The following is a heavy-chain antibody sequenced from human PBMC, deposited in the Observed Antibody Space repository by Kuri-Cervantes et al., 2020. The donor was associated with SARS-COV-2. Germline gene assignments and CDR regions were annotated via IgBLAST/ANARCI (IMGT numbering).Heavy chain of an antibody. J-gene: IGHJ4*02. CDR2: IIHTGGT. V-gene: IGHV4-34*12. CDR3: AITGSQSPRHYFDS. Sequence: SCAVSGSFIDYYWSWLRQPPEKGLEWIGEIIHTGGTDYNPSLKSRVTTSVDTSKNQFSLKLRSVTAADTAVYYCAITGSQSPRHYFDSWGQGTLVTVSS. D-gene: IGHD1-26*01. CDR1: GSFIDYY.